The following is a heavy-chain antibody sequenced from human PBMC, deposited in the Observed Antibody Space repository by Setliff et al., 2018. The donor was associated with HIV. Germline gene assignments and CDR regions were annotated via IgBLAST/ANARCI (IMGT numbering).Heavy chain of an antibody. D-gene: IGHD3-3*01. Sequence: SETLSLTCAVSGDSITRGGYYWSWIRQFAGKGLEWIADIYYSGRTNYNPSLKSRLTVSIDTSKNHLSLKLTSMTAADTATYYCVRGGGEHYDFLSGHYTPWGDFWGQGTLVTVSS. CDR1: GDSITRGGYY. CDR3: VRGGGEHYDFLSGHYTPWGDF. V-gene: IGHV4-31*11. CDR2: IYYSGRT. J-gene: IGHJ4*02.